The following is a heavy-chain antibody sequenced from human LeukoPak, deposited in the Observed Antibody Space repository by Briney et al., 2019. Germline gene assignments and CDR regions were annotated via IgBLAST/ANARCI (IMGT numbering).Heavy chain of an antibody. J-gene: IGHJ3*02. CDR2: INIISSEI. Sequence: RSGGSLRLSCAAYGFTFSSYSMNWVRQAPGKGLEWVSYINIISSEIYYGDSVKGRFTISTDNAKNSVYLQMNSLRDEDTAVYYCARDRAYAFDNWGQGTMVTVSS. CDR3: ARDRAYAFDN. V-gene: IGHV3-48*02. CDR1: GFTFSSYS. D-gene: IGHD3-10*01.